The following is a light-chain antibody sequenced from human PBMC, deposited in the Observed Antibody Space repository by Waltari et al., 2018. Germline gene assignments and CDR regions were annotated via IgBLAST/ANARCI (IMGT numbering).Light chain of an antibody. J-gene: IGKJ4*01. CDR3: QQFENWPLT. Sequence: EIVMTQSPATLSVSPGERVTLSCRASQRVNSNLVWYQQKPGQAPRLLIYDASTRATGIPARFSGSGSGTEFTLTISSLQSGDFALYYCQQFENWPLTFGGGTKVEIK. CDR2: DAS. CDR1: QRVNSN. V-gene: IGKV3-15*01.